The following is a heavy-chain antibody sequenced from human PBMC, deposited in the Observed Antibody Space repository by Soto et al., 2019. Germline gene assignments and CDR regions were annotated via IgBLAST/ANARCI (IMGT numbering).Heavy chain of an antibody. CDR1: GITFRSYS. J-gene: IGHJ4*02. CDR3: ATTYCSGGYCFSSEY. V-gene: IGHV3-21*01. Sequence: GGSLRLSCAASGITFRSYSMSWVRQAPGKGLEWVSSITSDSSDIYYADSVKGRFTISRDNGENSLYLQMTSLGAEDTGVYYCATTYCSGGYCFSSEYWGQGVLVTVSS. D-gene: IGHD2-15*01. CDR2: ITSDSSDI.